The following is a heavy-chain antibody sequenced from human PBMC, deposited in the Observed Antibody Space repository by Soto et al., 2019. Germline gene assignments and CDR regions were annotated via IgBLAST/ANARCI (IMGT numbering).Heavy chain of an antibody. V-gene: IGHV1-69*12. CDR1: GGTFSSYA. D-gene: IGHD4-17*01. Sequence: QVQLVQSGAEVKKPGSSVKVSCKASGGTFSSYAISWVRQAPGQGLEWMEGIIPIFGTANYAQKFQGRATITADESTSTAYMELSSLRSEDTAVYYCARDRLLYGRKNNWFDPWGQGTLVTVSS. CDR2: IIPIFGTA. CDR3: ARDRLLYGRKNNWFDP. J-gene: IGHJ5*02.